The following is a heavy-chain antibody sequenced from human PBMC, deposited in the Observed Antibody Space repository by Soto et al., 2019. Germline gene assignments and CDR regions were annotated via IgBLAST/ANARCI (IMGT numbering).Heavy chain of an antibody. V-gene: IGHV3-23*01. CDR2: IGGGGEYT. J-gene: IGHJ3*02. CDR1: EFTSAKIP. D-gene: IGHD2-15*01. CDR3: AKDEVAANGRADAFDI. Sequence: EVQLLESGGGLVQPGGPLPLTGLVPEFTSAKIPWGWSRQAPGKGLEWVSEIGGGGEYTNYADSVRGRFTMSRDNSKNTLYLHMSSLKVEDTAVYYCAKDEVAANGRADAFDIWGQGTVVTVSS.